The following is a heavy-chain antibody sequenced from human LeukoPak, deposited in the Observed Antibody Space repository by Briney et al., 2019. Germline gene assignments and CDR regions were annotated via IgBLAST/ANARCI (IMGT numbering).Heavy chain of an antibody. Sequence: SVKVSCKASGGTFSSYAIKWVRQAPGQGLEWMGGIIPIFGTANYAQKFQGRVTITADESTSTAYMQLSSLRSEDTAVYYCARERDGYNWGVFGYWGQGTLVTVSS. D-gene: IGHD5-24*01. CDR1: GGTFSSYA. J-gene: IGHJ4*02. V-gene: IGHV1-69*13. CDR3: ARERDGYNWGVFGY. CDR2: IIPIFGTA.